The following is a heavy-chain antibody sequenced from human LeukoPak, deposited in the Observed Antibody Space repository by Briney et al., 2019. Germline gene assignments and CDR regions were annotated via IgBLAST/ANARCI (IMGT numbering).Heavy chain of an antibody. J-gene: IGHJ5*02. Sequence: RGESLKISCKGSGYSFTSYWIGWVRQMPGKGLEWTGIIYPGDSDTRYSPSFQGQVAISADKSISTAYLQSSSLKASDTAMYYCARQYSSSWYWFDPWGQGTLVTVYS. V-gene: IGHV5-51*01. CDR2: IYPGDSDT. CDR1: GYSFTSYW. CDR3: ARQYSSSWYWFDP. D-gene: IGHD6-13*01.